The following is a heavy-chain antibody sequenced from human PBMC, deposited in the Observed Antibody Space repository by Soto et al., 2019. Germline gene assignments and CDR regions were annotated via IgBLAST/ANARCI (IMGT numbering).Heavy chain of an antibody. Sequence: EVQLVESGGGLVQPGGSLRLSCAASGFSLGDYWIHWVRQAPGKGLVWLSRIKGDGSETDYADSVRGRFTISRDNAKNTVYLQLNSLRVEDTAVYYCARDYHGSGNPWGQGTPVTVSS. D-gene: IGHD3-10*01. CDR1: GFSLGDYW. J-gene: IGHJ5*02. CDR2: IKGDGSET. V-gene: IGHV3-74*01. CDR3: ARDYHGSGNP.